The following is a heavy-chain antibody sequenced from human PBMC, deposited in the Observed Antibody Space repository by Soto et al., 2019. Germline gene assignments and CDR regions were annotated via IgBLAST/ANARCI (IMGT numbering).Heavy chain of an antibody. J-gene: IGHJ4*02. CDR2: ISGSGNTI. D-gene: IGHD1-26*01. CDR3: TRRSTGATSAW. CDR1: GFTFSDYY. V-gene: IGHV3-11*01. Sequence: GGSLRLSCAASGFTFSDYYMSWIRQAPGKGLEWISYISGSGNTISYADSVKGRFTISRDNAKNSLYLQMNSLRAEDTAMYYCTRRSTGATSAWWGQGTLVTVSS.